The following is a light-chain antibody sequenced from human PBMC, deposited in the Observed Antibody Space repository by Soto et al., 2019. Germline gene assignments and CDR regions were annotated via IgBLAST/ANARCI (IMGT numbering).Light chain of an antibody. Sequence: EIVLMQSPGTLSLSPGERATLSCRASQTLRRTYIAWYQQKPGQAPRVLISDTSSRATGIPDRFSGSGSVTDFTLTISRLEPEDFAVYYCQQYRSSPLTFGGGTKVDIK. CDR2: DTS. J-gene: IGKJ4*01. V-gene: IGKV3-20*01. CDR3: QQYRSSPLT. CDR1: QTLRRTY.